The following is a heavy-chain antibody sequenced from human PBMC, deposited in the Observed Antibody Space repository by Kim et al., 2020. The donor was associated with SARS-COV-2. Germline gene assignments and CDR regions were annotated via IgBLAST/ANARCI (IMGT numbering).Heavy chain of an antibody. J-gene: IGHJ4*02. Sequence: SETLSLTCTVSGASISSSSYSWGWVRQPPGKGLEWIGIIYYSGSTYYNPSLKSRITISVDTSKNQFSLNLSSVTAADSAVYYCARLGGTYYQDFDYWGQG. CDR3: ARLGGTYYQDFDY. V-gene: IGHV4-39*01. D-gene: IGHD1-26*01. CDR1: GASISSSSYS. CDR2: IYYSGST.